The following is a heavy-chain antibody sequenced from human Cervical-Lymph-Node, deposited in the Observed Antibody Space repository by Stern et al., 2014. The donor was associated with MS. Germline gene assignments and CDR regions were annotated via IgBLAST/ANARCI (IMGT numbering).Heavy chain of an antibody. CDR1: GGSITNRDY. J-gene: IGHJ2*01. Sequence: QVQLQESGPGLVKPSETLSLTCTVSGGSITNRDYWGWIRQSPGKGLEWIGSVYYSGITYYRPSLKSRATISIDTYRNQLFLRLTSVTATDTAVYFCARGVTAVTNYVPNWCFDLWGRGTLVTVSS. CDR3: ARGVTAVTNYVPNWCFDL. V-gene: IGHV4-39*02. D-gene: IGHD4-11*01. CDR2: VYYSGIT.